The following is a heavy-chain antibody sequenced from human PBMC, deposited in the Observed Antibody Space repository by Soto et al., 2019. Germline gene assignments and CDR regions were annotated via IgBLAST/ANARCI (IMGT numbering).Heavy chain of an antibody. D-gene: IGHD2-8*01. CDR2: IDPSDSYT. CDR1: GYSFTSYW. CDR3: AASDHVLMVYATSGNYYGMDV. Sequence: PGESLKISCKGSGYSFTSYWISWVRQMPGKGLEWMGRIDPSDSYTNYSPSFQGHVTISADKSISTAYLQWSSLKASDTAMYYCAASDHVLMVYATSGNYYGMDVGGQGTTVTVSS. J-gene: IGHJ6*02. V-gene: IGHV5-10-1*01.